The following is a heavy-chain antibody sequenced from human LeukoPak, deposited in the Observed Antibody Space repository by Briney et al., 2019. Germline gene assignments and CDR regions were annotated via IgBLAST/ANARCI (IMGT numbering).Heavy chain of an antibody. CDR3: ARSGYSGYDSDT. Sequence: GGALRLSCAASGFTFDEYVMHWVRQAPGKGLVWVSRINSDGSSTSYADSVKGRFTISRDNAKNTLYLQMNSLRAEDTAVYYCARSGYSGYDSDTWGQGTLVTVSS. CDR1: GFTFDEYV. J-gene: IGHJ4*02. V-gene: IGHV3-74*01. CDR2: INSDGSST. D-gene: IGHD5-12*01.